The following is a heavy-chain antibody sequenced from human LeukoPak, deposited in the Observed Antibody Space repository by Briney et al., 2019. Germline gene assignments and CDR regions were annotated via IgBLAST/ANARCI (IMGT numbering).Heavy chain of an antibody. V-gene: IGHV4-39*01. CDR2: VYYGGDA. CDR3: ARLFSRGWPYYYGLGA. D-gene: IGHD6-19*01. Sequence: NTSETLSLTCTVSGVSIDSSGSYWGWLRQPPGKGLEWSGCVYYGGDAYYNPSLKSRVTISADLSKNQFSLSLISVTAADTALYYCARLFSRGWPYYYGLGAWGQGTTVTVSS. J-gene: IGHJ6*02. CDR1: GVSIDSSGSY.